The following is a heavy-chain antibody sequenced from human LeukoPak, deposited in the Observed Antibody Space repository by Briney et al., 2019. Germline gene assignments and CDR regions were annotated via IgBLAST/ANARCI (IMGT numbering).Heavy chain of an antibody. J-gene: IGHJ4*02. CDR3: ARGPSRSFDY. CDR1: GGTFSSYA. CDR2: INPNSGGT. Sequence: ASVKVSCKASGGTFSSYAISWVRQAPGQGLEWMGWINPNSGGTNYAQKFQGRVTMTRDTSISTAYMELSRLRSDDTAVYYCARGPSRSFDYWGQGTLVTVSS. V-gene: IGHV1-2*02.